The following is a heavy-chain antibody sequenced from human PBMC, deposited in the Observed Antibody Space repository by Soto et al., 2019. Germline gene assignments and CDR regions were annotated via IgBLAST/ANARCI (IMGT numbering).Heavy chain of an antibody. CDR3: ARESHDCWSGYRKTFDP. D-gene: IGHD3-3*01. J-gene: IGHJ5*02. Sequence: SETLSLTCTVSGGSISSGGYYWSWIRQHPGKGLEWIGYIYYSGSTYYNPSLKSRVTISVDTSKNQFSLKLSSVTAADTAVYYCARESHDCWSGYRKTFDPWGQGSLVTVSS. CDR2: IYYSGST. V-gene: IGHV4-31*03. CDR1: GGSISSGGYY.